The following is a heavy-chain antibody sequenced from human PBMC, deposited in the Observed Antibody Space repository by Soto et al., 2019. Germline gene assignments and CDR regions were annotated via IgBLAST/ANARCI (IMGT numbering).Heavy chain of an antibody. D-gene: IGHD2-2*01. CDR1: GFTFSRFG. CDR2: VSYDGSLK. V-gene: IGHV3-30*18. Sequence: QVQLVESGGGVVHPGRSLRLSCAASGFTFSRFGIHWVRQAPGKGLEWVAVVSYDGSLKYYADSVKGRFTMSRDNSKNTLYLQMNSLRPEDTALYYCAKDSDQLLFDYYYYGMDVWGQGTTVTVSS. J-gene: IGHJ6*02. CDR3: AKDSDQLLFDYYYYGMDV.